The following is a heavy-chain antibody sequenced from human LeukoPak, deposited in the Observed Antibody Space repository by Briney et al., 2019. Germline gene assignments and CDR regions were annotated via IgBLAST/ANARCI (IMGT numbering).Heavy chain of an antibody. J-gene: IGHJ4*02. CDR3: ARARVIPASFDD. V-gene: IGHV4-61*02. Sequence: SETLSLTCTVSGGSITFGSYYWTWIRQPAGNGPEWIGRIYTSGRTFYNPSLKSRVTISMDTSMNQFSLRLNSVTAADTAVYYCARARVIPASFDDWGQGTLVTVSS. CDR1: GGSITFGSYY. CDR2: IYTSGRT. D-gene: IGHD3-16*02.